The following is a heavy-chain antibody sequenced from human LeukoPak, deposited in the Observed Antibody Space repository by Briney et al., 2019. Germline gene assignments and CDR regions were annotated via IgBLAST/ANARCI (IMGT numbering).Heavy chain of an antibody. D-gene: IGHD1-7*01. CDR2: ISGDGGXT. Sequence: GGSLRLSCAASGXXFXXXAXXXXXXAXGXGLXWVXXISGDGGXTYYADSVKGRFTISRDNSKNSLYLQMNSLRTEDTAFYYCSKGPYNWNYQIGYYFDSWGQGTLVTVSS. V-gene: IGHV3-43*02. J-gene: IGHJ4*02. CDR3: SKGPYNWNYQIGYYFDS. CDR1: GXXFXXXA.